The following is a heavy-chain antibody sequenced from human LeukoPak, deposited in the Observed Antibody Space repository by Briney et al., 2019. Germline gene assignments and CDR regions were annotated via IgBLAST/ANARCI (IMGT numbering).Heavy chain of an antibody. CDR1: GFTFSNYA. CDR2: ISSNGGST. V-gene: IGHV3-64*04. CDR3: SKDAHSSSSTG. Sequence: GGSLRLSCSASGFTFSNYAMHWVRQAPGKGLEYVSAISSNGGSTYYADSVKGRFTISRDKSKNTLYLQMNSLRAEDTAVYYCSKDAHSSSSTGWGQGTLVTVSS. D-gene: IGHD6-13*01. J-gene: IGHJ4*02.